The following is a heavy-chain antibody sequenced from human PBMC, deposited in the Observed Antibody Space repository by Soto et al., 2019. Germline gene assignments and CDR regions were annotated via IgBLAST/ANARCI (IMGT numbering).Heavy chain of an antibody. J-gene: IGHJ1*01. CDR2: ISYDGSNK. D-gene: IGHD4-17*01. CDR1: GFTFSSYG. CDR3: AKDPTDAVTKAPGTKKSEYFQH. V-gene: IGHV3-30*18. Sequence: GGSLRLSCAASGFTFSSYGMHWVRQAPGKGLEWVAVISYDGSNKYYADSVKGRFTISRDNSKNTLYLQMNSLRAEDTAVYYCAKDPTDAVTKAPGTKKSEYFQHWGQGTLVTVSS.